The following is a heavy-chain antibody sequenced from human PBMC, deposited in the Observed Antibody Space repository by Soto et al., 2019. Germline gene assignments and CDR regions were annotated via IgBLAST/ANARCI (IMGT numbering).Heavy chain of an antibody. J-gene: IGHJ6*01. CDR3: ARRYYDHYYYGMDV. Sequence: VESLTISCKVSGYSFTSYGIGWVLQMPGKGLEWMGIIYPGDSDTRYSPSFQGQVTISADKSISTAYLQWSSLKASDTAMYYCARRYYDHYYYGMDVWGQGTTVTVSS. V-gene: IGHV5-51*01. CDR2: IYPGDSDT. CDR1: GYSFTSYG. D-gene: IGHD3-3*01.